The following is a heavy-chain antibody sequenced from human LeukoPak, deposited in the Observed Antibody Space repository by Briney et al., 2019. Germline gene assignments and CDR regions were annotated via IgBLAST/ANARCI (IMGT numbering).Heavy chain of an antibody. Sequence: GGSLRLSCAASGFTFSSYAMHWVRQAPGKGLEWVSGISWNSGSIGYADSVKGRFTISRDNAKNSLYLQMNSLRAEDTALYYCAKAGPYGDYLSDYFDYWGQGTLVTVSS. D-gene: IGHD4-17*01. CDR3: AKAGPYGDYLSDYFDY. J-gene: IGHJ4*02. CDR1: GFTFSSYA. CDR2: ISWNSGSI. V-gene: IGHV3-9*01.